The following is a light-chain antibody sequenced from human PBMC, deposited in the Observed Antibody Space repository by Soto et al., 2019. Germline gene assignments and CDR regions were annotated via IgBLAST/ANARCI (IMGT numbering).Light chain of an antibody. CDR3: QQYYSTPPYT. CDR2: WTS. V-gene: IGKV4-1*01. Sequence: DIVMTQSPDSLAASLGERATINCKSSQSVLYRSNNKNYLAWYQQKPEQPPKLLIYWTSTRESGVPDRFSGSGSGTDFTLTIISMQAEDVAVYYCQQYYSTPPYTFGQGTKLEIK. J-gene: IGKJ2*01. CDR1: QSVLYRSNNKNY.